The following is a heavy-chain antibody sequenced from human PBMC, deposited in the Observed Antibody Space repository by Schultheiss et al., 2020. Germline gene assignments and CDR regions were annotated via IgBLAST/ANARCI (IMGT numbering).Heavy chain of an antibody. V-gene: IGHV3-NL1*01. Sequence: GESLKISCAASGFTFSSYGMHWVRQAPGKGLEWVSIIYSCGSTYYADSVKGRFTISRDNSKNTLYLQMNSLRAEDTAVYYCARDQLAGSSSVRWYYYYGMDVWGQGTTVTVAS. J-gene: IGHJ6*02. CDR1: GFTFSSYG. CDR2: IYSCGST. CDR3: ARDQLAGSSSVRWYYYYGMDV. D-gene: IGHD6-6*01.